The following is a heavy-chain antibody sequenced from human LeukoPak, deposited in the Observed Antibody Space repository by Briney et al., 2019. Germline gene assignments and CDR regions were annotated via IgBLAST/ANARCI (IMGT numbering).Heavy chain of an antibody. V-gene: IGHV5-51*01. D-gene: IGHD2-21*02. CDR3: AKTSGVVVTANPLDEYFQH. Sequence: GESLKISCKGSGYSFTSYWIGWVRQMPGKGLEWMGIIYPGDSDTRYSPSFQGQVTISADKSISTAYLQWSSLKASDTAMYYCAKTSGVVVTANPLDEYFQHWGQGTLVTVSS. CDR1: GYSFTSYW. CDR2: IYPGDSDT. J-gene: IGHJ1*01.